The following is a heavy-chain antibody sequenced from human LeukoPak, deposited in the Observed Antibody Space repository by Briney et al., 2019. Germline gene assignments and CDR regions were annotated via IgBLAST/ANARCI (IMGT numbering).Heavy chain of an antibody. CDR2: ISGSGGRP. Sequence: GGSLRLSCAVSGVTLSNYGMAWVRQAPGKGLEWVAGISGSGGRPNYADSVKGRFTISRDNAKNTLYPQMNSLRAEDTAVYYCAKDLQYQGYTHPSFDYWGQGTLVTVSS. V-gene: IGHV3-23*01. CDR1: GVTLSNYG. CDR3: AKDLQYQGYTHPSFDY. J-gene: IGHJ4*02. D-gene: IGHD4-11*01.